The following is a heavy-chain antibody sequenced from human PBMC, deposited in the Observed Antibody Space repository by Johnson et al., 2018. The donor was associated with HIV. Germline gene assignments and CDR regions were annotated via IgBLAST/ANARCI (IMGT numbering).Heavy chain of an antibody. J-gene: IGHJ3*02. CDR2: IKQDGSEK. CDR1: GFTFSSYW. Sequence: VQLVESGGGLVQPGGSLRLSCAASGFTFSSYWMSWVRQAPGKGLEWVANIKQDGSEKYYVDSVKGRFTISRDNAKNSLYLQMNSLRAEGTAVYYCARVAYYVSSGYLGVYAFDIWGQGTMVTVSS. CDR3: ARVAYYVSSGYLGVYAFDI. V-gene: IGHV3-7*01. D-gene: IGHD3-22*01.